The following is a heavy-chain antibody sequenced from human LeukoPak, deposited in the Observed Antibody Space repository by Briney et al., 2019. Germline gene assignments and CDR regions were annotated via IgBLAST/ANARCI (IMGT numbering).Heavy chain of an antibody. CDR3: ARGGTAKGHFDY. V-gene: IGHV4-59*08. Sequence: SETLSLTCTVSGGSISNYYWTWLRQPPGKGLEWIGYIYYSGSTNYNPSLKSRVTISLDTSRNQFSLRLTSVTAADTAVYYCARGGTAKGHFDYWGQGTLVTVSS. CDR1: GGSISNYY. J-gene: IGHJ4*02. D-gene: IGHD6-13*01. CDR2: IYYSGST.